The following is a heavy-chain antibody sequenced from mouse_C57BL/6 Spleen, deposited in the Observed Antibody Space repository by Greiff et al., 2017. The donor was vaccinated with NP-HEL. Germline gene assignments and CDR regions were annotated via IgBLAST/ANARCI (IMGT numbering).Heavy chain of an antibody. CDR2: INPNNGGT. CDR1: GYTFTDYN. Sequence: VQLKQSGPELVKPGASVKMSCKASGYTFTDYNMHWVKQSHGKSLEWIGYINPNNGGTSYNQKFKGKATLTVNKSSSTAYMELRSLTSEDSAVYYCARGYGSSSNAMDYWGQGTSVTVSS. J-gene: IGHJ4*01. V-gene: IGHV1-22*01. D-gene: IGHD1-1*01. CDR3: ARGYGSSSNAMDY.